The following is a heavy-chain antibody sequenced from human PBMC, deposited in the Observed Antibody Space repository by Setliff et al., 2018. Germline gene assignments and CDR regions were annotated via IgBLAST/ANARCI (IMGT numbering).Heavy chain of an antibody. D-gene: IGHD3-22*01. V-gene: IGHV2-26*03. CDR2: IFSMDQK. Sequence: SGPTLVNPTETLTLTCTISGFSLSDGRVGVTWIRQPPGKALEWLATIFSMDQKSYSTSLESRLLISKDTSATQVVLMMTNMNPADTGTYYCARIGTSSVLYGMDVWG. CDR1: GFSLSDGRVG. CDR3: ARIGTSSVLYGMDV. J-gene: IGHJ6*01.